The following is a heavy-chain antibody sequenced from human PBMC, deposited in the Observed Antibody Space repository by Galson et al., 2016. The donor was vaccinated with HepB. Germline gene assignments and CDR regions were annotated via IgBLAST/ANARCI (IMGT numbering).Heavy chain of an antibody. Sequence: SLRLSCAASGFTFSSYAMSFVRQAPGKGLEWVSAITGRGTSTYYADSVKGRLTISRDNSKNTLYLQMNSLRAEDTAVYYCAKAYSSGWYFFDYWGQGTLVTVSS. CDR2: ITGRGTST. V-gene: IGHV3-23*01. D-gene: IGHD6-19*01. CDR3: AKAYSSGWYFFDY. J-gene: IGHJ4*02. CDR1: GFTFSSYA.